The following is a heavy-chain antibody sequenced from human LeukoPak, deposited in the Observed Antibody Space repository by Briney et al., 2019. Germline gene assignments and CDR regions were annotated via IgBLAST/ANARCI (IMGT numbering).Heavy chain of an antibody. V-gene: IGHV1-2*02. CDR1: GYTFTGYY. CDR2: INPYSGDT. D-gene: IGHD6-19*01. CDR3: ARGRYSSGWYDLDY. Sequence: ASVKVSCKASGYTFTGYYMHWVRQAPGQGLEWMGWINPYSGDTNYPQKFQGRVTMTRDTSISTAYMELSSLRSDDTAVYYCARGRYSSGWYDLDYWGQGTLVTVSS. J-gene: IGHJ4*02.